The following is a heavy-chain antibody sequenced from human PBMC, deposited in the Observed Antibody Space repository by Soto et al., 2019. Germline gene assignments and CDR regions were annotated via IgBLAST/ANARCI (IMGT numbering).Heavy chain of an antibody. Sequence: SVKVSCKASGGTFSSYAISWVRQAPGQGLEWMGGIIPIFGTANYAQKFQGRVTITADESTSTAYMELSSLRSEDTAVYYCARGRITMVRGAQGPRYYGRDVWRQGTTATVSS. CDR3: ARGRITMVRGAQGPRYYGRDV. CDR2: IIPIFGTA. D-gene: IGHD3-10*01. V-gene: IGHV1-69*13. CDR1: GGTFSSYA. J-gene: IGHJ6*02.